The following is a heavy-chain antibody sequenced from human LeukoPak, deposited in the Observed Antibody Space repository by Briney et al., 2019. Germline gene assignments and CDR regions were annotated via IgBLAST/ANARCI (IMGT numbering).Heavy chain of an antibody. CDR1: GLTSSTYW. J-gene: IGHJ3*02. CDR2: IDPDGNT. CDR3: ASLRHTDI. D-gene: IGHD6-6*01. Sequence: SGGSLRLSCAASGLTSSTYWMHWVRQAPGKGLVWVSRIDPDGNTVYVDSVRGRFTVSRDNAKNTLYLQMNSLRVEDTAVYYCASLRHTDIWGQGTTVTVSP. V-gene: IGHV3-74*01.